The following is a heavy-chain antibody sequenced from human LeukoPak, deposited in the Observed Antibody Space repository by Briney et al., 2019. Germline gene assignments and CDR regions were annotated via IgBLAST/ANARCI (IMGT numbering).Heavy chain of an antibody. Sequence: SETLSLTCAVYGGSFSGYYWSWIRQPPGKGLEWIGEINHSGSTNYNPSLKSRVTISVDTSKNQFSLKLSSVTAADTAVYYCARRVAGANYYYYMDVWGKGTTVTISS. CDR3: ARRVAGANYYYYMDV. CDR2: INHSGST. J-gene: IGHJ6*03. CDR1: GGSFSGYY. D-gene: IGHD1-26*01. V-gene: IGHV4-34*01.